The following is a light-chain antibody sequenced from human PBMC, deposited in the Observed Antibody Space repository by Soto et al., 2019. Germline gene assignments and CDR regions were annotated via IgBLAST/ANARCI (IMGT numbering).Light chain of an antibody. CDR2: DVT. Sequence: QSVLTQPPSASGSPGQSVTISCTGTSSDVGGYNYVSWYQQHPGKAPKLMIYDVTKRPFGVPDHFSGSKSGSTASLTISGLQSEDEADYFCCSYAGTYTYVFGTGTKVTVL. J-gene: IGLJ1*01. V-gene: IGLV2-11*01. CDR1: SSDVGGYNY. CDR3: CSYAGTYTYV.